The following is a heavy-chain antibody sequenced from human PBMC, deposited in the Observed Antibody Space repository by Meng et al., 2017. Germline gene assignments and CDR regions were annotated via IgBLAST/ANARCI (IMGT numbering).Heavy chain of an antibody. CDR1: GYSFTSYW. Sequence: KVSCKGSGYSFTSYWIGWVRQMPGKGLEWMGVIYPGDSDTRYSPSFQGQVTISADKSISTAYLQWSSLKASDTAMYYCARQWHLESNWFDPWGQGPLVTVSS. V-gene: IGHV5-51*01. J-gene: IGHJ5*02. CDR2: IYPGDSDT. CDR3: ARQWHLESNWFDP. D-gene: IGHD1-1*01.